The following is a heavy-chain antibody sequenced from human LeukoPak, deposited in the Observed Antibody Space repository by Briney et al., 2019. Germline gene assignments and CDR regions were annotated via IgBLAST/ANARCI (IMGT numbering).Heavy chain of an antibody. V-gene: IGHV4-59*01. CDR1: GGSISSYY. CDR2: IYYSGST. Sequence: SETLSLTCTVSGGSISSYYWSWIRQPPGKGLEWIGYIYYSGSTNYNPSLKSRVTISVDTSKNQFSLKLSSVTAADTAVYYCARVSSSWYWNDAFDIWGQGTMVTVSS. CDR3: ARVSSSWYWNDAFDI. J-gene: IGHJ3*02. D-gene: IGHD6-13*01.